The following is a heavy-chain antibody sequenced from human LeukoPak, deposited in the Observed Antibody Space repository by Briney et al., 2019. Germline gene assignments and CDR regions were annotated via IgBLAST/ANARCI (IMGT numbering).Heavy chain of an antibody. CDR2: ISGSGGST. V-gene: IGHV3-23*01. D-gene: IGHD6-13*01. CDR1: GFTFSSYA. Sequence: PGGSLRLSCAASGFTFSSYAMSWVRQAPGKGLEWVSAISGSGGSTYYADSVKGRFTISRDNSKNTLYLQMNSLRAEDTAVYYCAKYKEGDARSWYGYYFDYWGQGTLVTVSS. CDR3: AKYKEGDARSWYGYYFDY. J-gene: IGHJ4*02.